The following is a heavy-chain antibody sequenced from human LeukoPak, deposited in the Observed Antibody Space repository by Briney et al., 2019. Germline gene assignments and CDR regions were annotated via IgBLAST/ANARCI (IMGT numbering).Heavy chain of an antibody. Sequence: PGGSLRLSRAASGFTFSSYAMHWVRQAPGKGLEWVAVISYDGSNKYYADSVKGRFTISRDNSKNTLYLQMNSLRAEDTAVYYCARLTTGRTYYYDSSGYGDWGQGTLVTVSS. D-gene: IGHD3-22*01. J-gene: IGHJ4*02. CDR2: ISYDGSNK. V-gene: IGHV3-30-3*01. CDR3: ARLTTGRTYYYDSSGYGD. CDR1: GFTFSSYA.